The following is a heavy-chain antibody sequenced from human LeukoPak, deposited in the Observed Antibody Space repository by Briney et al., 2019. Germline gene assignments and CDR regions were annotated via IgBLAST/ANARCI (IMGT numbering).Heavy chain of an antibody. Sequence: GGSLRLSCAASGFTFSTYAMSWVRQAPGKGLEWVSGIGGSGGSTYYADSAKGRFTISRDNSKNTLYLQMNSLRAEDTAVYYCAKDRSPFYYYYGMDVWGQGTTATVSS. J-gene: IGHJ6*02. CDR3: AKDRSPFYYYYGMDV. CDR1: GFTFSTYA. V-gene: IGHV3-23*01. CDR2: IGGSGGST. D-gene: IGHD6-13*01.